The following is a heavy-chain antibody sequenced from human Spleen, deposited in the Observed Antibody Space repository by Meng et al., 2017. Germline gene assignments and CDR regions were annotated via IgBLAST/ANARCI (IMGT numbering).Heavy chain of an antibody. Sequence: QVQLQESGPGLVKPSGTLSLTCAGPGGSIRSSNWWSWVRQPPGKGLEWIGEIYHSGSTNYNPSLKSRVTISVDKSKNQFSLKLSSVTAADTAVYYCASFPPPGKQWLVTDYWGQGTLVTVSS. J-gene: IGHJ4*02. D-gene: IGHD6-19*01. V-gene: IGHV4-4*02. CDR3: ASFPPPGKQWLVTDY. CDR1: GGSIRSSNW. CDR2: IYHSGST.